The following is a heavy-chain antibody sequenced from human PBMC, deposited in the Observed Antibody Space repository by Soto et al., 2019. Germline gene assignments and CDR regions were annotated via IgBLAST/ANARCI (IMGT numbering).Heavy chain of an antibody. CDR2: IGAYNGHT. V-gene: IGHV1-18*01. CDR3: AREDYYDSSGYLPVRYYFGMDV. Sequence: ASVKVSCKASGYTFTNSGISWVRQAPGQGLEWMGWIGAYNGHTKYAQKLQGRVTMTTDTSTSTAYMELRSLKSDNTAVYYCAREDYYDSSGYLPVRYYFGMDVWGQGTTVTVSS. J-gene: IGHJ6*02. CDR1: GYTFTNSG. D-gene: IGHD3-22*01.